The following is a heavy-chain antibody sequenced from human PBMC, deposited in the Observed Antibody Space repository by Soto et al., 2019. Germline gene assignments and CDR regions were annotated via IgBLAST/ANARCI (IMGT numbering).Heavy chain of an antibody. CDR3: ARHWSSMVRGVTDY. CDR2: IYHSGST. D-gene: IGHD3-10*01. CDR1: GGSISSSNW. V-gene: IGHV4-4*02. J-gene: IGHJ4*02. Sequence: SETLSLTCAVSGGSISSSNWWIWVRQPPGKGLEWIGDIYHSGSTNYNPSLKSRVTISVDKSKNQFSLKLSSVTAADTAVYYCARHWSSMVRGVTDYWGQGTLVTVSS.